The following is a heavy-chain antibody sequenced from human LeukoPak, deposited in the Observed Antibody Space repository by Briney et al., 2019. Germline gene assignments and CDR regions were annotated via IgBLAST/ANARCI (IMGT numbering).Heavy chain of an antibody. V-gene: IGHV3-30-3*01. CDR2: ILYDGSNK. D-gene: IGHD2-2*01. J-gene: IGHJ4*02. CDR3: ARGRRIVVVPAATDY. Sequence: GGSLRLSCAASGFTFSSYAMHWVRQAPGKGLEWVAVILYDGSNKYYADSVKGRFTISRDNSKNTLYLQMNSLRAEDTAVYYCARGRRIVVVPAATDYWGQGTLVTVSS. CDR1: GFTFSSYA.